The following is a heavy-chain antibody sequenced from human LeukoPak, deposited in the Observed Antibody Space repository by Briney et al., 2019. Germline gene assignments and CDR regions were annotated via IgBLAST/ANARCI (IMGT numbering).Heavy chain of an antibody. CDR2: IKPDGSVR. Sequence: PGGSLRLSCVASGFNFNDHWMTWVRQAPGKGLEWVANIKPDGSVRNSVDSVKGRFAISRDNSKNTLYLQMNSLRAEDTAVYYCAWGDYGDYDYWGQGTLVTVSS. V-gene: IGHV3-7*04. CDR1: GFNFNDHW. D-gene: IGHD4-17*01. J-gene: IGHJ4*02. CDR3: AWGDYGDYDY.